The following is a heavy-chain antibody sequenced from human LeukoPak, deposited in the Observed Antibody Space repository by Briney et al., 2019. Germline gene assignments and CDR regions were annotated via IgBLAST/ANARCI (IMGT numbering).Heavy chain of an antibody. J-gene: IGHJ6*03. Sequence: EASVKVSCKASGGTFSSYTISWVRQAPGQGLEWMGGIIPIFGTANYAQKFQGRVTITADESTSTAYMELSSLRSEDTAVYYCAKGGYNWIYGAAYYYYMDVWGKGTTVTVSS. D-gene: IGHD1-7*01. CDR2: IIPIFGTA. V-gene: IGHV1-69*13. CDR1: GGTFSSYT. CDR3: AKGGYNWIYGAAYYYYMDV.